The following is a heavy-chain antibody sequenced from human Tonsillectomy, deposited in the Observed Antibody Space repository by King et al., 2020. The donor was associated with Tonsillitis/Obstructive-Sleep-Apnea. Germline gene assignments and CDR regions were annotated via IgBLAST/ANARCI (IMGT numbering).Heavy chain of an antibody. CDR1: GYTSTNYY. D-gene: IGHD6-13*01. J-gene: IGHJ4*02. Sequence: VQLVESGAKVKQPGASVKVSCKASGYTSTNYYMHWVRQAPGQGLQWMGAINPSGGSAAYAQKFQGRVTMTRDTSTSTVYMELSSLRSDDTAVYYCARGGGVVAAADFDYWGQGTLVTVSS. V-gene: IGHV1-46*01. CDR3: ARGGGVVAAADFDY. CDR2: INPSGGSA.